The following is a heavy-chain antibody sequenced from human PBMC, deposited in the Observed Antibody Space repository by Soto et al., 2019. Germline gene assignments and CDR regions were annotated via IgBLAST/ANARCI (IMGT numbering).Heavy chain of an antibody. D-gene: IGHD1-26*01. CDR2: FSGYNGQT. CDR1: AHTFTTYG. CDR3: ARDGKKEPWVEGLNAMDV. J-gene: IGHJ6*02. V-gene: IGHV1-18*01. Sequence: QVQLVQSGPEVKKPGASVMVSCKASAHTFTTYGITWVRQAPGQGLEWMGWFSGYNGQTNYTQKFRGRVTITTDTSTSTAYMELRSLRSDDTAMYYCARDGKKEPWVEGLNAMDVWGQGTTVTVSS.